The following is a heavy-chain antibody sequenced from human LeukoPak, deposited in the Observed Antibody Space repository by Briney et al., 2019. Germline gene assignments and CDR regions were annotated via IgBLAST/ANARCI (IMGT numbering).Heavy chain of an antibody. CDR3: ARDSDSSGYYAFDI. Sequence: ASVTVSCKASGYTFTGYYMHWVRQAPGQGLEWMGRINPNSGGTNYAQKFQGRVTMTRDTSISTAYMELSRLRSDDTAVYYCARDSDSSGYYAFDIWGQGTMVTVSS. D-gene: IGHD3-22*01. J-gene: IGHJ3*02. CDR1: GYTFTGYY. V-gene: IGHV1-2*06. CDR2: INPNSGGT.